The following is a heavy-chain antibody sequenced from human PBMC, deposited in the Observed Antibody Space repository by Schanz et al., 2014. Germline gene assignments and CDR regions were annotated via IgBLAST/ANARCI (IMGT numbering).Heavy chain of an antibody. CDR3: ARPSDSSWYMDV. J-gene: IGHJ6*03. CDR2: INSRSNFI. Sequence: EVQLVESGGGLVKPGGSLRLSCTASRIIFGTYSMNWIRQTPKGLEWVSSINSRSNFIYYADSVKSRFTISRDNAKNSLYLQMNSLRAEDTAVYYCARPSDSSWYMDVWGKGTTVTVSS. D-gene: IGHD2-21*02. V-gene: IGHV3-21*01. CDR1: RIIFGTYS.